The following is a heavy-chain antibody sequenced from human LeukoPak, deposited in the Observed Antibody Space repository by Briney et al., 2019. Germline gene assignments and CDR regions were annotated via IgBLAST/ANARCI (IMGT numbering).Heavy chain of an antibody. CDR1: GFTFSSYS. D-gene: IGHD5-12*01. CDR2: ISSSSSTI. CDR3: ARDHGGYDSFRVY. J-gene: IGHJ4*02. V-gene: IGHV3-48*01. Sequence: GGSLRLSRAASGFTFSSYSMNWVRQAPGKGLEWVSYISSSSSTIYYADSVKGRFTISRDNAKNSLYLQMNSLRAEDTAVYYCARDHGGYDSFRVYWGQGTLVTVSS.